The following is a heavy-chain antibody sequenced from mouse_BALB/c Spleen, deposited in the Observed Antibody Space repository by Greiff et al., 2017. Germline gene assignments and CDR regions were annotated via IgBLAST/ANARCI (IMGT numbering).Heavy chain of an antibody. CDR2: IWGDGST. CDR1: GFSLTSYG. CDR3: ARDPYDGYYYLDD. V-gene: IGHV2-6-7*01. Sequence: QVQLKESGPGLVAPSQSLSITCTVSGFSLTSYGVNWVRQPPGKGLEWLGMIWGDGSTDYNSALKSRLSISKDNSKSQVFLKMNSLQTDDTARYYCARDPYDGYYYLDDWGQGTTLTVSS. D-gene: IGHD2-3*01. J-gene: IGHJ2*01.